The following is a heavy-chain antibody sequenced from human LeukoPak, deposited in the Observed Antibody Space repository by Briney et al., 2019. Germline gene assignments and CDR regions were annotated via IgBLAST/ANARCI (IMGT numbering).Heavy chain of an antibody. CDR2: IYYSGST. CDR1: GGSISSYY. Sequence: SGTLSLTCTVSGGSISSYYWSWIRQPPGKGLEWIGYIYYSGSTNYNPSLKSRVTISVDTSKNQFSLKLSSVTAADTAVYYCARQDYGDYGWFDPWGQGTLVTVSS. J-gene: IGHJ5*02. CDR3: ARQDYGDYGWFDP. V-gene: IGHV4-59*01. D-gene: IGHD4-17*01.